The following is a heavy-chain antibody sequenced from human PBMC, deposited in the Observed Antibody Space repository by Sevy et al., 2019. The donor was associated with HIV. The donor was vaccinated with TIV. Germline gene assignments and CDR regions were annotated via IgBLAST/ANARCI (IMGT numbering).Heavy chain of an antibody. CDR1: GFTVNDKY. J-gene: IGHJ4*02. CDR2: IFSRGST. CDR3: VSLFFSYRGGWSYFDY. Sequence: GESLKISCSISGFTVNDKYIIWVRQAPGQGLEWGSVIFSRGSTYYEDSAKGRFTISRDNSKNTVGLQMNGVRAEDTAAYYCVSLFFSYRGGWSYFDYWGQGTLVTVSS. V-gene: IGHV3-53*05. D-gene: IGHD6-19*01.